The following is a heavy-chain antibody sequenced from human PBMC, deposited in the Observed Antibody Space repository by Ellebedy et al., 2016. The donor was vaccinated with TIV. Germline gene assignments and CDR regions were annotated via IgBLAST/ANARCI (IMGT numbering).Heavy chain of an antibody. D-gene: IGHD4-17*01. CDR3: ARRASYGDYAVQVNPWFDP. CDR2: IRQEGDEI. Sequence: GGSLRLSWAAPGFNFRSYWMTWVRQAPGKGLEGVAKIRQEGDEIYYVESVKGRFTISRDNAKNSLFRQMNSMRVEDKAVYYCARRASYGDYAVQVNPWFDPWGQGTLVTVSS. CDR1: GFNFRSYW. V-gene: IGHV3-7*01. J-gene: IGHJ5*02.